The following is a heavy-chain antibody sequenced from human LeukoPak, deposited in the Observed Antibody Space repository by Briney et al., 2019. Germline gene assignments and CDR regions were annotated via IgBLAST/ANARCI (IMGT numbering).Heavy chain of an antibody. V-gene: IGHV3-15*04. J-gene: IGHJ6*02. CDR3: TTDEDWNYARKDV. Sequence: GGSLRLSCAASGFTFNYAWMSWVRQVPGKGLEWVGQTVSEIDGGTTDYATPVKGRYTISRDDSKSTLYLQMNSLKIEDTAVYYCTTDEDWNYARKDVWGQGATVIVSS. CDR1: GFTFNYAW. CDR2: TVSEIDGGTT. D-gene: IGHD1-7*01.